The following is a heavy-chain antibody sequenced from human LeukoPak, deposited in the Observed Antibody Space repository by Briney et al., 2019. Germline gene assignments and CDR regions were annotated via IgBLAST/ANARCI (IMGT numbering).Heavy chain of an antibody. V-gene: IGHV3-21*05. J-gene: IGHJ3*02. Sequence: GGSLRLSCAAPGFTSSSYSMNWVRQAPGKGLEWVSYISSSSSYTNYADSVKGRFTISRDNAKSSLYLQMNSLRAEDTAVYYCARSNIAAAGGDAFDIWGQGTMVTVSS. CDR1: GFTSSSYS. D-gene: IGHD6-13*01. CDR2: ISSSSSYT. CDR3: ARSNIAAAGGDAFDI.